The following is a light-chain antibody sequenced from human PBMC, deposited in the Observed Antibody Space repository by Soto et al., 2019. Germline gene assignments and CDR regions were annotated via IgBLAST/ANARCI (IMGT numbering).Light chain of an antibody. V-gene: IGKV3-20*01. J-gene: IGKJ1*01. CDR2: GAS. Sequence: EIVLTQSPATLSLSPGERATLSCRASQSVSSYLAWYQQKPGQAPRLLIFGASSRATGIPDRFSGSGSGTDFTLTISSLEPEDFALYFCHQYGTSPRTFGPGTKVDIK. CDR3: HQYGTSPRT. CDR1: QSVSSY.